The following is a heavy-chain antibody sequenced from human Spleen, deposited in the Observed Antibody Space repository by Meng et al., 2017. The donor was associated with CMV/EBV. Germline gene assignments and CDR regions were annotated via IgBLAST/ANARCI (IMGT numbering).Heavy chain of an antibody. CDR1: YTLTGYY. Sequence: YTLTGYYMHWVRQAPGQGLEWMGWINPNSGGTNYAQKFQGRVTMTRDTSISTAYMELSRLRSDDTAVYYCARDRGYCSSTSCSGNYWGQGTLVTVSS. D-gene: IGHD2-2*01. CDR3: ARDRGYCSSTSCSGNY. CDR2: INPNSGGT. V-gene: IGHV1-2*02. J-gene: IGHJ4*02.